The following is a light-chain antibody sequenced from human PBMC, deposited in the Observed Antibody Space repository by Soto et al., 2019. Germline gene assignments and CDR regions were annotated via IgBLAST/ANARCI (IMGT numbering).Light chain of an antibody. CDR3: AAWDDSLSGRV. Sequence: QSVLTQPPSVSGTPGQRVTISCSGSSSNIGSNYVYWYQQLPGTAPKLLIYRNNQRPSGVPDRFSGYKSGTSASLAISGLRSEDEADYYCAAWDDSLSGRVFGGGTKLTVL. CDR2: RNN. CDR1: SSNIGSNY. V-gene: IGLV1-47*01. J-gene: IGLJ3*02.